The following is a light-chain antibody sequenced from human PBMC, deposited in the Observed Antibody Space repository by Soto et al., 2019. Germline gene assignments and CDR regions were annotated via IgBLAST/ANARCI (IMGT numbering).Light chain of an antibody. CDR1: NIGSKS. V-gene: IGLV3-21*02. J-gene: IGLJ2*01. CDR2: DDS. CDR3: QVWDSSSDHPGVV. Sequence: SYELTQPPSVSVAPGQTARITCGGNNIGSKSVHWYQQKPGQAPVLVVYDDSDRPSGLPERFSGSNSGNTATLTISRVEAGDEDDYYCQVWDSSSDHPGVVFGGGTKLTVL.